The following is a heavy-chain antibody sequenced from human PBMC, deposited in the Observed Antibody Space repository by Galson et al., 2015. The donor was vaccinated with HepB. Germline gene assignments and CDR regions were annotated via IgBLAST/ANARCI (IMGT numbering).Heavy chain of an antibody. V-gene: IGHV3-23*01. CDR2: INGRGSTR. CDR1: GFIFRHHA. Sequence: SLRLSCAGSGFIFRHHAMAWIRQAPGKGLEWVSGINGRGSTRSYSDAAKGRFSISRDNSKDTVFLQMDNPRAEDTAVYYCVKEGSWFRGDWFDPWGQGALVTVS. J-gene: IGHJ5*02. CDR3: VKEGSWFRGDWFDP. D-gene: IGHD3-10*01.